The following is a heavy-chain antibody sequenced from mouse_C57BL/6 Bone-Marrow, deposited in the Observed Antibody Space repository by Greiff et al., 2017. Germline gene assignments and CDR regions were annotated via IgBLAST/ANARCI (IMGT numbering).Heavy chain of an antibody. Sequence: VQLQQSGAELVRPGASVTLSCKASGYTFTDYEMHWVKQTPVHGLEWIGAIDPETGGTAYNQKFKGKAILTADKSSSTAYMELRRLTSEDSAVYYCTRTGSSYGYWYFDVWGTGTTVTVSS. CDR2: IDPETGGT. CDR3: TRTGSSYGYWYFDV. CDR1: GYTFTDYE. D-gene: IGHD1-1*01. V-gene: IGHV1-15*01. J-gene: IGHJ1*03.